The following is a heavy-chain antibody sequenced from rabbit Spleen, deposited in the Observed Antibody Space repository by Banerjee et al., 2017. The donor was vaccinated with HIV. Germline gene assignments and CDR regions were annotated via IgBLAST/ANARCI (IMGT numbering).Heavy chain of an antibody. Sequence: QSLEESGGDLVKPGASLTLTCTASGFSFGDRDVMCWVRQAPGKGLEWIACINTATGKDVYASWAKGRFTISKTSSTTVTLQMTSLTAADTATYFCARDPYTSRISPYYGMDLWGPGTLVTVS. D-gene: IGHD1-1*01. CDR3: ARDPYTSRISPYYGMDL. J-gene: IGHJ6*01. CDR2: INTATGKD. V-gene: IGHV1S40*01. CDR1: GFSFGDRDV.